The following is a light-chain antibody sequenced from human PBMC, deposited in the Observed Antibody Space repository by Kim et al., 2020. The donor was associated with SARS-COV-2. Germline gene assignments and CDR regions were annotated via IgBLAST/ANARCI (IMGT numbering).Light chain of an antibody. CDR3: CSYAGSYTFYV. Sequence: SVTISCPGTRSDVGGYNYVSWYQQHPGKAPKLMIYDVSKRPSGVPDRFSGSKSGNTASLTISGLQAEDEADYYCCSYAGSYTFYVFGTGTKVTVL. CDR1: RSDVGGYNY. J-gene: IGLJ1*01. V-gene: IGLV2-11*01. CDR2: DVS.